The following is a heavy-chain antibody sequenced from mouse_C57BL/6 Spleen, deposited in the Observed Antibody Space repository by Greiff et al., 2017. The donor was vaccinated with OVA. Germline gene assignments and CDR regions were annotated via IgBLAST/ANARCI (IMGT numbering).Heavy chain of an antibody. CDR2: ISYSGST. CDR1: GYSITSGYD. J-gene: IGHJ2*01. CDR3: ARGTTVVPFDY. Sequence: EVQRVESGPGMVKPSQSLSLTCTVTGYSITSGYDWHWIRHFPGNKLEWMGYISYSGSTNYNPSLKSRISITHDTSKNHFFLKLNSVTTEDTATYYCARGTTVVPFDYWGQGTTLTVSS. V-gene: IGHV3-1*01. D-gene: IGHD1-1*01.